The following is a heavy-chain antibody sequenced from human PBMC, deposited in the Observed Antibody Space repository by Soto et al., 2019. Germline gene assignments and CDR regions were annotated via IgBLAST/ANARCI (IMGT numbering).Heavy chain of an antibody. CDR2: VSYDGGNK. CDR3: ARASRYCTNGVCLGHFDY. CDR1: EITFNTYA. Sequence: GGSLRLSCKASEITFNTYAIHWVRQAPGKGLEWVATVSYDGGNKYYADSVKGRFTISRDSSRSTMYLQMSSLRTEDTAMYYCARASRYCTNGVCLGHFDYWGQGTLVTVSS. D-gene: IGHD2-8*01. J-gene: IGHJ4*02. V-gene: IGHV3-30-3*01.